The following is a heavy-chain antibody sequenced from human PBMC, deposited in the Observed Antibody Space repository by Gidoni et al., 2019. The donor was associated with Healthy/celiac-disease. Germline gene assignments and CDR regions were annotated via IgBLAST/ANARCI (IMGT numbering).Heavy chain of an antibody. CDR3: ASVGFLEWLLRVDQYYFDY. CDR1: GGSISSSSYY. CDR2: IYYSGST. D-gene: IGHD3-3*01. V-gene: IGHV4-39*07. Sequence: QLQLQESGPGLVKPSETLSLTCTVSGGSISSSSYYWGWIRQPPGKGLEWIGSIYYSGSTYYNPSLKSRVTISVDTSKNQFSLKLSSVTAADTAVYYCASVGFLEWLLRVDQYYFDYWGQGTLVTVSS. J-gene: IGHJ4*02.